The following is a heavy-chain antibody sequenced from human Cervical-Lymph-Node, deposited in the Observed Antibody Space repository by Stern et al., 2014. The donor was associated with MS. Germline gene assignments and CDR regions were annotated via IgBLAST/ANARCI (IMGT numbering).Heavy chain of an antibody. J-gene: IGHJ3*01. V-gene: IGHV4-34*01. CDR1: GASFTDNY. D-gene: IGHD1-1*01. CDR2: INHMGKP. Sequence: QVQLQQWGAGLLRPSETLSLTCAVHGASFTDNYWSWIRQTPGKGLEWIGEINHMGKPPHNPSLMSRVTLSVDPSKNQFSLKLNSVTAADTAVYYCARERKVERSARVFVSFDVWGQGTLLTVSS. CDR3: ARERKVERSARVFVSFDV.